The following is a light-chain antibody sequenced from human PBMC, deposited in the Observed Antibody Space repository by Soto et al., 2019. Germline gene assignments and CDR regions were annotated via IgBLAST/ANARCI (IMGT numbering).Light chain of an antibody. J-gene: IGKJ4*01. Sequence: DIPMTQSPSSLSASVGDRVTITCRSSQSITNYLNWYQQKVGKAPQLLIYAASTLQSGVPSRFSGIGSGTDFTLTINNLQPEDFATYYCQQSYSRPLTVGEGTKVE. CDR3: QQSYSRPLT. CDR2: AAS. V-gene: IGKV1-39*01. CDR1: QSITNY.